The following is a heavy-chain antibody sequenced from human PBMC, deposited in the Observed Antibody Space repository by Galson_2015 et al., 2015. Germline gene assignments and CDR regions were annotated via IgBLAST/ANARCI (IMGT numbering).Heavy chain of an antibody. D-gene: IGHD3-10*01. CDR1: GYTFTSNG. J-gene: IGHJ3*02. V-gene: IGHV1-18*01. CDR2: INAYNDNT. Sequence: SVKVSCKASGYTFTSNGISWVRQAPGQGLEWVGWINAYNDNTNYAQNFQGRVTMSTDTSTSTVYMELRSLRSDDTAVYYCARVSSGEDAFDIWGQGTMVTVSS. CDR3: ARVSSGEDAFDI.